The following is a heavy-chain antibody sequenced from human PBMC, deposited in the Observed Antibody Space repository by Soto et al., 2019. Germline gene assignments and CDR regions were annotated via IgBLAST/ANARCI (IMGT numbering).Heavy chain of an antibody. CDR1: GCSISSGGSF. Sequence: QLHLQESGSGLVKPSQTLSLICAVSGCSISSGGSFWSWIRQPPGKGLEWIGYIYHIGSTYYNPSLQSRVTISVDRSKNQCSLKLSSVPAADTAEDYCGGGIADRPVGYWGQARMVTVSS. CDR3: GGGIADRPVGY. CDR2: IYHIGST. V-gene: IGHV4-30-2*01. D-gene: IGHD6-13*01. J-gene: IGHJ4*02.